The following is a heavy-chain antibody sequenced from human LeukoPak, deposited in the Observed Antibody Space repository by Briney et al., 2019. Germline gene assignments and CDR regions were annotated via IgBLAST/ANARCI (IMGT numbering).Heavy chain of an antibody. D-gene: IGHD3-10*01. Sequence: PSGTLSLTCAVSGGSISSNNWWNWVRQPPGKGLEWIGEIYHSGSTNYNPSLKSRVTISVDTSKNQFSLKLSSVTAADTAVYYCARLLNYYGSTFWSYYYYMDVWGKGTTVTISS. CDR1: GGSISSNNW. CDR3: ARLLNYYGSTFWSYYYYMDV. CDR2: IYHSGST. J-gene: IGHJ6*03. V-gene: IGHV4-4*02.